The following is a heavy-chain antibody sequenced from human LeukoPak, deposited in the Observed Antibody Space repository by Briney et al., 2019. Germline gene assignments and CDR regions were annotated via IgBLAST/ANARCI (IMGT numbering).Heavy chain of an antibody. D-gene: IGHD2-2*01. Sequence: ASVKVSCKASGYTFTSYYMHWVRQAPGQGLEWMGIINPSGGSTSYAQKFQGRVTMTRDTSTSTVYMELSSLRSEDTAVYYCARSRGDIVVVPAAFDYWGQGTLVTVSS. CDR3: ARSRGDIVVVPAAFDY. CDR1: GYTFTSYY. V-gene: IGHV1-46*01. J-gene: IGHJ4*02. CDR2: INPSGGST.